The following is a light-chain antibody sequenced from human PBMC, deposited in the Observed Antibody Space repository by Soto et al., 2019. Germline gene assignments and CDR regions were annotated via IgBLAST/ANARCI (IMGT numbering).Light chain of an antibody. CDR3: QQYHSSPPMYT. V-gene: IGKV3-20*01. Sequence: EIVLTQSPGTLSLSPGERATLSCRASQSVSSIYLAWYQQKPGQAPRLLIYGASTRATGIPDRFSGSGSGTDFTLTISRLEPEDFAVYYCQQYHSSPPMYTFGQGTKLEIK. J-gene: IGKJ2*01. CDR1: QSVSSIY. CDR2: GAS.